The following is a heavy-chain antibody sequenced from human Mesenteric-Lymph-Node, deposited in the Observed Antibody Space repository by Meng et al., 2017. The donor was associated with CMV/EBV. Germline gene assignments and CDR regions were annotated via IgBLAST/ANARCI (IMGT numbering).Heavy chain of an antibody. CDR1: EFTFSSYW. CDR2: ISGGGTGT. Sequence: GESLKISCAASEFTFSSYWMNWVRQAPGKGLEWVSGISGGGTGTYYADSVKGRFTIPRDNSKNTLYLQMNSLRAEDTAVYYCAKAHLGWGAFDIWGQGTMVTVSS. D-gene: IGHD3-16*01. J-gene: IGHJ3*02. CDR3: AKAHLGWGAFDI. V-gene: IGHV3-23*01.